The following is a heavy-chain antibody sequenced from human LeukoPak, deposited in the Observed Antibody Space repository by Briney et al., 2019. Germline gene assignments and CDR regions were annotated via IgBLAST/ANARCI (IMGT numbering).Heavy chain of an antibody. V-gene: IGHV3-23*01. D-gene: IGHD3-16*01. CDR3: AKELWTXAVLXXYFNX. Sequence: GGSLRLSCAASGFTFSNYAMTWVRQAPGKGLEWVSSITGSSSGTYYADSVKGRFTISRDNSKNTLYLQMNSLRADDTAVYSCAKELWTXAVLXXYFNXXXXGTLVTVSP. CDR1: GFTFSNYA. CDR2: ITGSSSGT. J-gene: IGHJ4*02.